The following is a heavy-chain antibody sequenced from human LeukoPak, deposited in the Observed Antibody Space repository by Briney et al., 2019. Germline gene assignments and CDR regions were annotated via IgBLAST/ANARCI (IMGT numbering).Heavy chain of an antibody. CDR1: GYNFTGYC. J-gene: IGHJ6*02. Sequence: ASVKVSCKASGYNFTGYCMHWVRQVPGQGLEWMGRINPNSGGTDYAQKFQGRVTMTRYKSITTAYMELSRLRYDDTAVYYCARGLVDYDILTGYYDYYYYGMDVWGQGTTVTVSS. CDR3: ARGLVDYDILTGYYDYYYYGMDV. V-gene: IGHV1-2*06. CDR2: INPNSGGT. D-gene: IGHD3-9*01.